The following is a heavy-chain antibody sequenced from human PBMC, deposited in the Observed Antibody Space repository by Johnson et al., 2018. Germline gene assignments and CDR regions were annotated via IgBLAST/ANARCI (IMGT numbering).Heavy chain of an antibody. V-gene: IGHV3-30*18. CDR1: GFTFNSYV. CDR2: ISSDGYNK. Sequence: QVQLVQSGGGVVQPGRSLRLSCAASGFTFNSYVMHWVRQPPGTGLEWVAVISSDGYNKYYADSVKGRFTISRDNSKNTLYLQMKSLRAEETAVYYCAKRLGTIALLIPAAMSAFEIWGQGTMVTVSS. D-gene: IGHD2-2*01. J-gene: IGHJ3*02. CDR3: AKRLGTIALLIPAAMSAFEI.